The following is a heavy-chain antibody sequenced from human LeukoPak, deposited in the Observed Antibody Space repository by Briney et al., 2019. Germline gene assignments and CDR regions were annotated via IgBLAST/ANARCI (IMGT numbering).Heavy chain of an antibody. CDR2: IYYSGST. V-gene: IGHV4-30-4*08. CDR1: GGSISSGDYY. D-gene: IGHD2-2*01. Sequence: SQTLSLTCTVSGGSISSGDYYWSWIRQPPGKGLEWIGYIYYSGSTYYNPSLKSRVTISVDTSKNQFSLKLSSVTAADTAVYYCASGVCSSTSCQFNFDYWGQGTLVTVSS. J-gene: IGHJ4*02. CDR3: ASGVCSSTSCQFNFDY.